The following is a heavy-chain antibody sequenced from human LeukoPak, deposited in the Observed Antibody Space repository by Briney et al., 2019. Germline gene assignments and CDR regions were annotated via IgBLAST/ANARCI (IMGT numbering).Heavy chain of an antibody. CDR1: GFTFSTYS. Sequence: GGSLRLSCAASGFTFSTYSMNWVRQAPGKGLEWVSFISTSSIYIYYGDSVKGRFTISRDNAKNSLYLQINSLRAEDTAVYYCARGDYGDYWNYYYMDVWGKGTTVTVSS. J-gene: IGHJ6*03. V-gene: IGHV3-21*01. CDR3: ARGDYGDYWNYYYMDV. D-gene: IGHD4-17*01. CDR2: ISTSSIYI.